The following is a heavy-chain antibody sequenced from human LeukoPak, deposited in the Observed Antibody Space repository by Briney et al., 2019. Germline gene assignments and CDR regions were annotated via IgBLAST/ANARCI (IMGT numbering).Heavy chain of an antibody. V-gene: IGHV3-33*01. CDR2: IWYDGSNK. CDR3: AREAGRLLLRRYFDY. J-gene: IGHJ4*02. Sequence: SGGSLRLSCAASGFTFSSYGMPWVRQAPGKGLEWVAVIWYDGSNKYYADSVKGRFTISRDNSKNTLYLQMNSLRAEDTAVYYCAREAGRLLLRRYFDYWGQGTLVTVSS. D-gene: IGHD3-22*01. CDR1: GFTFSSYG.